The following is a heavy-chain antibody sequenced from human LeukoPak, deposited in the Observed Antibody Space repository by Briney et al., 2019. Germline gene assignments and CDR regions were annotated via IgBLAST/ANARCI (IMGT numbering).Heavy chain of an antibody. CDR3: AAVVGATIFDY. CDR2: FDPEDGET. J-gene: IGHJ4*02. D-gene: IGHD2-15*01. V-gene: IGHV1-24*01. Sequence: ASVKVSCKVSGYTLTELFMHWVRQVPGNGLEWMGGFDPEDGETIYAQKFQGRVTTTEDTSTDTAYMELSSLRSEDTAIYYCAAVVGATIFDYWGQGTLVTVSS. CDR1: GYTLTELF.